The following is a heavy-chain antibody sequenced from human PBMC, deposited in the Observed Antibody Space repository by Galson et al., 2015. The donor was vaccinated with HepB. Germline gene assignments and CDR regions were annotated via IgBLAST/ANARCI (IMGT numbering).Heavy chain of an antibody. Sequence: SEKVSCTASGYTFTSYAMHWVRQAPGQRLEWMGWINAGNGNTKYSQKFQGRVTITRDTSASTAYMELSSLRSEDTAVYYCARDVEGIAAAGTEGFDYWGQGTLVTVSS. V-gene: IGHV1-3*01. J-gene: IGHJ4*02. CDR2: INAGNGNT. D-gene: IGHD6-13*01. CDR1: GYTFTSYA. CDR3: ARDVEGIAAAGTEGFDY.